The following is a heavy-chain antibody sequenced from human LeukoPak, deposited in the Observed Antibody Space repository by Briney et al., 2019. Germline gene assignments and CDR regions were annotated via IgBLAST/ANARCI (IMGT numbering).Heavy chain of an antibody. J-gene: IGHJ4*02. Sequence: GGSLRLSCAASGFTFSSYAMSWVCQAPGKGLEWVSVISGSGGSTYYADSVKGRFTISRDNSKNTLYLQMNSLRAEDTAIYYCAGGEMATTIDYWGQGTLVTVSS. V-gene: IGHV3-23*01. CDR2: ISGSGGST. CDR3: AGGEMATTIDY. CDR1: GFTFSSYA. D-gene: IGHD5-24*01.